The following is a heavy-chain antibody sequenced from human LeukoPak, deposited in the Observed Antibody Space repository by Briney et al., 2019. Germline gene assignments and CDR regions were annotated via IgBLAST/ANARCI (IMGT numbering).Heavy chain of an antibody. Sequence: GSLRLSSAASGFTFDGYSMRWVPPGPGEGREWGSGINWDGVSRGYAESVRGRVTISRDTTKNSLYLQMNRPRDEDTALYYCAGRGRMGATDLDYCGQGTLVTVSS. CDR3: AGRGRMGATDLDY. CDR1: GFTFDGYS. V-gene: IGHV3-20*03. D-gene: IGHD1-26*01. J-gene: IGHJ4*02. CDR2: INWDGVSR.